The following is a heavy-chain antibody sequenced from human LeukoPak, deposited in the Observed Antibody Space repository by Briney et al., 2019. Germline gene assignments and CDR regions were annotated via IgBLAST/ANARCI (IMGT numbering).Heavy chain of an antibody. CDR3: ARGTGPPLGYCSGGSCYGYYFDY. D-gene: IGHD2-15*01. CDR1: GGSFSGYY. CDR2: INHSGST. V-gene: IGHV4-34*01. J-gene: IGHJ4*02. Sequence: PSETLSLTCAVYGGSFSGYYWSWIRQPPGKGLEWIGEINHSGSTNYNPSLKSRVTISVDTSKNQFSLKLSSVTAADTAVYYCARGTGPPLGYCSGGSCYGYYFDYWGQGTLVTVSS.